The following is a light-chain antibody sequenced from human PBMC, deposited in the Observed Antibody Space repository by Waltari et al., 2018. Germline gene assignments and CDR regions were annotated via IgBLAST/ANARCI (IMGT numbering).Light chain of an antibody. CDR2: ELN. J-gene: IGLJ1*01. V-gene: IGLV2-8*01. Sequence: QSALTQPPSASGSPGQSVTISCTGTGSDVGDFNLVSWYQQRPGKAPKLLMFELNKRPSGVSSRFSGSKSANAASLTISGLQAEDEGDYYCGSYTVTNNLYVFGTGTKVTLL. CDR3: GSYTVTNNLYV. CDR1: GSDVGDFNL.